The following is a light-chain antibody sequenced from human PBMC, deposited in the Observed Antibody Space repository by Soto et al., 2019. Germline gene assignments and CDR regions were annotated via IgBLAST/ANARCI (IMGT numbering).Light chain of an antibody. J-gene: IGLJ1*01. CDR1: SSDVGDYNY. V-gene: IGLV2-14*01. CDR2: DVS. Sequence: QSVLTQPASVSGSPGQSITISCTGTSSDVGDYNYVSWYQQHPGKAPKLMISDVSDRPSGVSNRFSGSKSGNTASLTISGLQAEDEADYYCRSYTTSSTLRYVFGTGTNVTVL. CDR3: RSYTTSSTLRYV.